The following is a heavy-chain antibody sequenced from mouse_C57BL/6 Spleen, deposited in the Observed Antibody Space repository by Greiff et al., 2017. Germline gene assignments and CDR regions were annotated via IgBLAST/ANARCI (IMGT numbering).Heavy chain of an antibody. CDR2: INPSNGCT. CDR1: GYTFTSYW. D-gene: IGHD2-3*01. J-gene: IGHJ3*01. V-gene: IGHV1-53*01. CDR3: ARGGRDGSHWFAY. Sequence: QVQLQQPGTELVMPGASVKLSCKASGYTFTSYWMHWVKQRPGQGLEWIGNINPSNGCTNYNEKFKSKDTLTVDKSSSTAYMQLSSLTSEDSAVYYCARGGRDGSHWFAYWGQGTLVTVSA.